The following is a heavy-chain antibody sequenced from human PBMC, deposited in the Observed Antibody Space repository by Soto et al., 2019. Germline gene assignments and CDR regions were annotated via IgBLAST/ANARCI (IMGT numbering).Heavy chain of an antibody. D-gene: IGHD5-12*01. CDR1: GLTFSRYA. J-gene: IGHJ4*02. V-gene: IGHV3-30*04. CDR2: VIYDGSNK. CDR3: AAELGNTGYDGHDY. Sequence: QVQLVESGGGVVQPGRSLRLSCAASGLTFSRYAMHWVRQAPGKGLEWVAVVIYDGSNKHYADSVQGRFTISRDNSKNRLYLQMNSLRAEDTAVYYCAAELGNTGYDGHDYWGQGTLVTVSS.